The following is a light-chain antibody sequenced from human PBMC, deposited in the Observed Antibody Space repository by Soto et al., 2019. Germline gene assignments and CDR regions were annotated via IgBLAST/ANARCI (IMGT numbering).Light chain of an antibody. J-gene: IGKJ1*01. CDR1: QSVSSSY. CDR3: QQYNSYSLT. CDR2: GAS. V-gene: IGKV3-20*01. Sequence: EIVLTQSPDTLSLSPGERATLSCRASQSVSSSYLAWYQQRPGQAPRLLIYGASSRATGIPDRFSGSGSGTEFTLTISSLQPDDFATYYCQQYNSYSLTFGQGTKVDIK.